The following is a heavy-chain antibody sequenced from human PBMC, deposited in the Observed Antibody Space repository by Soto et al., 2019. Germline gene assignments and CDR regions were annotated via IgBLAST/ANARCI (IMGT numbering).Heavy chain of an antibody. CDR1: GYTFTGYY. J-gene: IGHJ5*02. D-gene: IGHD2-15*01. CDR3: ARVGYCSGGSCSNWFDP. V-gene: IGHV1-2*04. CDR2: INPNSGGT. Sequence: ASVKVSCKASGYTFTGYYMHWVRQAPGQGFEWMGWINPNSGGTNYAQKFQGWVTMTRDTSISTAYMELSRLRSDDTAVYYCARVGYCSGGSCSNWFDPWSQGTLVTVSS.